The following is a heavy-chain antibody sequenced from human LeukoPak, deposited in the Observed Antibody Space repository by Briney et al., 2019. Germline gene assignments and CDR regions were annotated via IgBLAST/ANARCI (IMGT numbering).Heavy chain of an antibody. CDR3: TRHSEQYYFDY. Sequence: GESLKISCKGSGYTFTNYRIAWVRQMPGKGLEWMGIIYPGDSDTRYSPSFQGQVTISADKSISTAYLQWSSLKASDTAMYYCTRHSEQYYFDYWGQGTLVTVSS. D-gene: IGHD1/OR15-1a*01. V-gene: IGHV5-51*01. J-gene: IGHJ4*02. CDR1: GYTFTNYR. CDR2: IYPGDSDT.